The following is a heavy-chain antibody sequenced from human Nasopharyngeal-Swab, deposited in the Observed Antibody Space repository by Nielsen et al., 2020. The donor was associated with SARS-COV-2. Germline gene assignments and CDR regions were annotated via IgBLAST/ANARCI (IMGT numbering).Heavy chain of an antibody. V-gene: IGHV4-31*03. CDR1: GDSISRGGYY. J-gene: IGHJ6*02. CDR2: GYYSGST. Sequence: SETLSLTCTVSGDSISRGGYYWSWIRQKPGKGLEWIGFGYYSGSTYYNPSLQSRVTISVDMSKNQFSLNLRSVTAADTAVYYCAREEGYGMDVWGQGTTVTVSS. CDR3: AREEGYGMDV.